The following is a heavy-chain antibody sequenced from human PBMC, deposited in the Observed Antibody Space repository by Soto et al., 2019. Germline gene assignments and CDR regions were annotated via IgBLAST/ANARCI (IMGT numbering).Heavy chain of an antibody. D-gene: IGHD5-18*01. CDR2: IYYSGST. J-gene: IGHJ6*02. CDR1: GGSISSGDHY. V-gene: IGHV4-30-4*01. Sequence: QVQLQESGPGLVKPSQTLSVTCTVSGGSISSGDHYWNWIRQPPGKGLEWIGYIYYSGSTYYNPSLKRRVTISVDPSTNDFSLKLTSVTAADTAVYYCARTPRGYSSGGYGLDVWGQGTTVTV. CDR3: ARTPRGYSSGGYGLDV.